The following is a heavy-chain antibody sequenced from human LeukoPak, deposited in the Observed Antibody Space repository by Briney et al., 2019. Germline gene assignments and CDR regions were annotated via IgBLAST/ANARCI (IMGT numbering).Heavy chain of an antibody. CDR1: GFTFRSYA. CDR2: ISYDGSIK. CDR3: AKGRGSSNSASNH. V-gene: IGHV3-30-3*01. J-gene: IGHJ5*02. Sequence: GGSLRLSCAASGFTFRSYAIHWVRQAPGKGLEWVAFISYDGSIKYYADSVKGRFTISRDNSKNTLHLQMNGLRAEDTAVYYCAKGRGSSNSASNHWGQGTPVTVSS. D-gene: IGHD1-26*01.